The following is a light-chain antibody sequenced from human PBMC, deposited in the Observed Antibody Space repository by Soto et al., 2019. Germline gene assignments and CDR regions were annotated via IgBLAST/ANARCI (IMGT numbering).Light chain of an antibody. V-gene: IGKV1-33*01. J-gene: IGKJ4*01. CDR1: QDISNY. CDR3: QQDDNHPHA. CDR2: DAS. Sequence: DLQMTQSPYSLSASVGDRVTITCQASQDISNYLNWYHQKPGKAPKLLTYDASNLETGDPSRFSGSGSRTAFTCTISSLQAEGIATYYCQQDDNHPHAYGGATKLEIK.